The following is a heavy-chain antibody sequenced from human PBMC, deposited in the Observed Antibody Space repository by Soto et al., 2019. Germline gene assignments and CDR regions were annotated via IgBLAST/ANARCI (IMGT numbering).Heavy chain of an antibody. J-gene: IGHJ4*02. Sequence: GGSLRLSCAASGFTSSSYAMIWVRQAPGKGLEWVSGVGGSGEYTYYADSVKGRFTISRDNSKNTVYLQISSLRAEDTAVYYCAKVLTGYYYYFEYWGQGTLVTVSS. D-gene: IGHD3-9*01. CDR3: AKVLTGYYYYFEY. V-gene: IGHV3-23*01. CDR1: GFTSSSYA. CDR2: VGGSGEYT.